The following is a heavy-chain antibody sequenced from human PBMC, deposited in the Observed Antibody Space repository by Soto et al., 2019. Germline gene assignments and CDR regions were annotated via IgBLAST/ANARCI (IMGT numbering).Heavy chain of an antibody. CDR1: GYTFTSYG. CDR2: ISAYNGNT. Sequence: QVQLVQSGAEVKKPGASVKVSCKASGYTFTSYGISWVRQAPGQGLEWMGWISAYNGNTNYAQTLQGRVTRTTDTSTSTAYMELRSLRSDDTAVYYCARDHRGEGRGLKYFQHWGQGTLVTVSS. CDR3: ARDHRGEGRGLKYFQH. D-gene: IGHD3-10*01. V-gene: IGHV1-18*01. J-gene: IGHJ1*01.